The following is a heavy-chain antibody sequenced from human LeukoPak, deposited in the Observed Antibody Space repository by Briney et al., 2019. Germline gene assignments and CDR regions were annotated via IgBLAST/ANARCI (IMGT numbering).Heavy chain of an antibody. J-gene: IGHJ4*02. V-gene: IGHV3-73*01. Sequence: GGSLRLSCAASGFTFSGSALQWVRQASGKGLEWVGRIRSKANSYATAYAASVNGRFTISRDDSKNTAYLQMNSLKTEDTAVYYCTRLVGDTGVYYYVQWGQGTLVTVSS. CDR2: IRSKANSYAT. CDR3: TRLVGDTGVYYYVQ. CDR1: GFTFSGSA. D-gene: IGHD3-22*01.